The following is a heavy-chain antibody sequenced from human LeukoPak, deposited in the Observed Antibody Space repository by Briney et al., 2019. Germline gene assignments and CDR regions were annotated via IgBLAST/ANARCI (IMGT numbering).Heavy chain of an antibody. CDR2: ISYDGSNK. V-gene: IGHV3-30*19. CDR1: RFTFSTYG. CDR3: ARDLASTKQLGGY. Sequence: GSLRLSCAASRFTFSTYGMHWVRQAPGKGLEWVAVISYDGSNKYYADSVKGRFTISRDNSKNTLYLQMNSLRAEDTAVYYCARDLASTKQLGGYWGQGTLVTVSS. D-gene: IGHD6-6*01. J-gene: IGHJ4*02.